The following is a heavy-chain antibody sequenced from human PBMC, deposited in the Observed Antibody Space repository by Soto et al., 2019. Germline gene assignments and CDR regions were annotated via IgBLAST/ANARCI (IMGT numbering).Heavy chain of an antibody. D-gene: IGHD3-3*01. CDR2: IIPIFGTA. J-gene: IGHJ4*02. V-gene: IGHV1-69*13. Sequence: SVKVSCKASGGTFSSYAISWVRQAPGQGLEWMGGIIPIFGTANYAQKFQGRVTITADESTSTAYMELSSLRSEDTAVYYCARGSITIFGVVIIPDLNPHDYWGQGTLVTVSS. CDR3: ARGSITIFGVVIIPDLNPHDY. CDR1: GGTFSSYA.